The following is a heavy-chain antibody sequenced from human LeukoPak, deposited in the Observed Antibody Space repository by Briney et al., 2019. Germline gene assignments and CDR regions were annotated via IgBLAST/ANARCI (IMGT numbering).Heavy chain of an antibody. D-gene: IGHD4-11*01. CDR3: ASPLTTDYYYYGMDV. J-gene: IGHJ6*02. V-gene: IGHV3-33*01. CDR2: IWYDGSNK. Sequence: PGGSLRLSCAASGFTFSSYGMHWVRQAPGKGLEWVAVIWYDGSNKYYADSVKGRFTISRDNSKNTLYLQMNSLRAEDTAVYYCASPLTTDYYYYGMDVWGQGTTVTVSS. CDR1: GFTFSSYG.